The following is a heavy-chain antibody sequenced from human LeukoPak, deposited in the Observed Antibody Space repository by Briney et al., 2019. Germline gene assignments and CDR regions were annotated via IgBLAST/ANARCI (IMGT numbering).Heavy chain of an antibody. CDR2: IYTGGGR. Sequence: GGSLRLSCAASGFTVSSYYMNWVRQAPGKELEWVSVIYTGGGRYYADSVKGRFTISRDNSKNTLSLQMNSLRAEDTAVYYCAKASRSIKVVLITTSYYFDYWGQGTLVTVSS. J-gene: IGHJ4*02. CDR1: GFTVSSYY. CDR3: AKASRSIKVVLITTSYYFDY. V-gene: IGHV3-53*01. D-gene: IGHD3-22*01.